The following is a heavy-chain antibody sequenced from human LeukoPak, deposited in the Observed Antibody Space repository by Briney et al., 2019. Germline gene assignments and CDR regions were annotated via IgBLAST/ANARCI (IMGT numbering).Heavy chain of an antibody. CDR1: GYTFTGYY. Sequence: ASVKVSCKASGYTFTGYYMHWVRQAPGQGLEWMGRINPNSGGTNYAQKFQGRVTMTRDTSISAAYMELSRLRSADTAVYYCARDKSDFWTPYIDYWGQGTLVTVSS. D-gene: IGHD3/OR15-3a*01. CDR2: INPNSGGT. CDR3: ARDKSDFWTPYIDY. J-gene: IGHJ4*02. V-gene: IGHV1-2*06.